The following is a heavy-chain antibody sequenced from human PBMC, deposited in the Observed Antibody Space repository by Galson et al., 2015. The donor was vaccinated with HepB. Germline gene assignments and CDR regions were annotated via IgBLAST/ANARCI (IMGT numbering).Heavy chain of an antibody. CDR3: TRLPGDYYDSSGYYLDFDY. V-gene: IGHV3-73*01. Sequence: SLRLSCAASGFTFSGSAMHWVRQASGKGLEWVGRIRSKANSYATAYAASVKGRFTISRDDSKNTAYLQMNSLKTEDTAVYYCTRLPGDYYDSSGYYLDFDYWGQGTLVTVSS. CDR1: GFTFSGSA. J-gene: IGHJ4*02. CDR2: IRSKANSYAT. D-gene: IGHD3-22*01.